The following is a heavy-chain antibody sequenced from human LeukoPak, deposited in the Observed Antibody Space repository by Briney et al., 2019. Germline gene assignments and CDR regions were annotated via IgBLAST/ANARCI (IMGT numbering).Heavy chain of an antibody. CDR1: GGSFSGYY. Sequence: SETLSLTCAVYGGSFSGYYWSWIRQPPGKGLEWIGEINHSGSTNYNPSLKSRVTISVDKSKNQFSLKLSSVTAADTAVYYCAGVWDLTTGVDYWDQGTLVTVSS. V-gene: IGHV4-34*01. J-gene: IGHJ4*02. CDR3: AGVWDLTTGVDY. CDR2: INHSGST. D-gene: IGHD4/OR15-4a*01.